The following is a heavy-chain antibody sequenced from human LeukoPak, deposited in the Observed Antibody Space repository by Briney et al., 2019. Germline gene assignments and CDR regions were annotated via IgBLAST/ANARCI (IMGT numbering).Heavy chain of an antibody. D-gene: IGHD3-16*02. V-gene: IGHV3-30*02. CDR2: IRYDGSNK. CDR3: AKDLSIMITFGGVIVPPDY. Sequence: GGSLRLSCAASGFTFSSYGMHWVRQAPGKGLEWVAFIRYDGSNKYYADSVKGRFTISRDNSKNTLYLQMNSLRAEDTAVYYCAKDLSIMITFGGVIVPPDYWGQGTLVTASS. J-gene: IGHJ4*02. CDR1: GFTFSSYG.